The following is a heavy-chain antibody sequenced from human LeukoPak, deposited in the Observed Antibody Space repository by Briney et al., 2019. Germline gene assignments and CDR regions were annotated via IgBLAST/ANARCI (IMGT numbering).Heavy chain of an antibody. V-gene: IGHV4-34*01. CDR2: INHSGST. D-gene: IGHD5-12*01. J-gene: IGHJ4*02. CDR1: GGSFSGYY. Sequence: SETLSLTCAVYGGSFSGYYWSWIRQPPGKGLEWIGEINHSGSTNYNPSLKSRVTISVDTSKNQFSLKLSSVTAADTAVYYCASIVATTRGGDYWGQGTLVTVSS. CDR3: ASIVATTRGGDY.